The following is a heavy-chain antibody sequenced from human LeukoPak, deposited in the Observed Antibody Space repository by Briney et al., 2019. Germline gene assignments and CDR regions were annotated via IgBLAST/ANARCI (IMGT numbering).Heavy chain of an antibody. V-gene: IGHV3-9*03. Sequence: GGSLRLSCVASGFTFSSYWMHWVRQDPRKGLEWVSGISWNSGSIGYADSVKGRFTISRDNAKNSLYLQMNSLRAEDMALYYCAKDIGYSSSPGYFDYWGQGTLVTVSS. J-gene: IGHJ4*02. D-gene: IGHD6-13*01. CDR1: GFTFSSYW. CDR3: AKDIGYSSSPGYFDY. CDR2: ISWNSGSI.